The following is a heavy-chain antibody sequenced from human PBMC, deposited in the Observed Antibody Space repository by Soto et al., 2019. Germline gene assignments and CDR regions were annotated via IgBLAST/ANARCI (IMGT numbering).Heavy chain of an antibody. CDR3: AREIAVAGKTSDVFET. J-gene: IGHJ3*02. Sequence: QVQLVQSGAEVKKPGSSVKVSCKASGGTFNTYTISWVRQAPGQGLEWMGRIIPILGIAKYAQKFQGRVTITADKSASTAYRELSSLRSEDTAVYYCAREIAVAGKTSDVFETWGQGTMVTVSS. CDR2: IIPILGIA. V-gene: IGHV1-69*02. CDR1: GGTFNTYT. D-gene: IGHD6-19*01.